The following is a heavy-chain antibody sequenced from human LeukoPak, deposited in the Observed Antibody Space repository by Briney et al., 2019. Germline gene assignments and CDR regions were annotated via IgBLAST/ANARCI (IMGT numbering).Heavy chain of an antibody. CDR2: ISGSGETT. Sequence: GSLRLPCAASGFTFRSYAMTWVRQAPGKGLEWVSIISGSGETTYYADSVRGRFTISRDNSKDTLYLQMNTLRAEDTAVYYCAKVLGTYGSSGYAWYFDHWGQGILVTVSS. V-gene: IGHV3-23*01. CDR3: AKVLGTYGSSGYAWYFDH. CDR1: GFTFRSYA. D-gene: IGHD6-13*01. J-gene: IGHJ4*02.